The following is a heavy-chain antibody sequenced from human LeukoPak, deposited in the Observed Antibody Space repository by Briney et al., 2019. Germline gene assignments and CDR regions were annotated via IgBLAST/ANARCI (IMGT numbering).Heavy chain of an antibody. V-gene: IGHV1-2*02. Sequence: ASVKVSCKAPGYTFTGYYMQWVRQAPGQGLEWVGWINPNNGGTNYAQNFQGRVTLTRDTSINTAYMELSRLRSDDTAVYYCARSPSAEMATTGVDYWGQGTLVTVSS. D-gene: IGHD5-24*01. CDR3: ARSPSAEMATTGVDY. CDR1: GYTFTGYY. J-gene: IGHJ4*02. CDR2: INPNNGGT.